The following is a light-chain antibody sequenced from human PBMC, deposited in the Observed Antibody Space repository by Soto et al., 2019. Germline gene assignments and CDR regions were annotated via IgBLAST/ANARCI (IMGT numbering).Light chain of an antibody. CDR3: QQYGRSPGLFT. CDR2: DAS. CDR1: QSVSSSY. V-gene: IGKV3-20*01. Sequence: VMTQSPATLSLSPGERATLSCRASQSVSSSYLAWYQQRPGQAPRLLIYDASSRATGIPDRFSGSGSGTDFTLTISRLEPEDFAVYYCQQYGRSPGLFTFGPGTKVDIK. J-gene: IGKJ3*01.